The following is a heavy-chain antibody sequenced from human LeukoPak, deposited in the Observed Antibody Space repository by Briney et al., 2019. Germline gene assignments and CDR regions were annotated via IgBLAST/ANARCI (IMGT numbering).Heavy chain of an antibody. CDR3: ARSHDYTNYVGP. V-gene: IGHV1-2*02. CDR2: INPNGGGT. Sequence: GASVKVSCKGSGYTFTGYYIHWVRQAPGQGLEWMGWINPNGGGTTYAQKLQVRVTLTRDASISTAYMELSSLRSDDTAVYYCARSHDYTNYVGPWGQGTLVTVSS. J-gene: IGHJ5*02. D-gene: IGHD4-11*01. CDR1: GYTFTGYY.